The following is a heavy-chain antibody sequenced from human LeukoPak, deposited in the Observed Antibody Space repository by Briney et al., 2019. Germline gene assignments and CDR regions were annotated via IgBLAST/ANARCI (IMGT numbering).Heavy chain of an antibody. V-gene: IGHV1-18*01. J-gene: IGHJ4*02. CDR3: ASLSGIAAAGQSFDY. Sequence: ASVTVSFKPSGYTFTSYGISWVRQAPGHGLEWMGWISAYNGNTNYAQKVQGRVTMTTDTSTSTAYMELRSLRSDDTAVYYCASLSGIAAAGQSFDYWGQGTLVTVSS. CDR2: ISAYNGNT. CDR1: GYTFTSYG. D-gene: IGHD6-13*01.